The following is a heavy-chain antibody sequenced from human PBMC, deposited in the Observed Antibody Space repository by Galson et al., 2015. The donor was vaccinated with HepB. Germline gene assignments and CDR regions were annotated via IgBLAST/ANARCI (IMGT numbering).Heavy chain of an antibody. CDR2: ISYDGSNK. CDR3: AKDLEEPTQVDEANDY. D-gene: IGHD1-14*01. V-gene: IGHV3-30*18. J-gene: IGHJ4*02. Sequence: SLRLSCAASGFTFSSYGMHWVRQAPGKGLEWVAVISYDGSNKYYADSVKGRFTISRDNSKNTLYLQMNSLRAEDTAVYYCAKDLEEPTQVDEANDYWCQGTLGTVSS. CDR1: GFTFSSYG.